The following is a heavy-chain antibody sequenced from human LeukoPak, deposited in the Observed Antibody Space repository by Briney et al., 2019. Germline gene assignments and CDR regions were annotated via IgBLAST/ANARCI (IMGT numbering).Heavy chain of an antibody. D-gene: IGHD6-19*01. CDR1: GFTFSSYW. CDR3: ARTVPQWLVQGAFDY. Sequence: GGSLRLSCAASGFTFSSYWMHWVRQAPGKGLVWVSRINSDGSSTSYADSVKGRFTISRDNAKNSLYLQMNSLRAEDTAVYFCARTVPQWLVQGAFDYWGQGTLVTVSS. CDR2: INSDGSST. J-gene: IGHJ4*02. V-gene: IGHV3-74*01.